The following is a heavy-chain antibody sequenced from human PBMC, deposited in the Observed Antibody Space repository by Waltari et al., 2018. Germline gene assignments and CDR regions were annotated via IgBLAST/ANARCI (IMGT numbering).Heavy chain of an antibody. CDR1: GGSISSYY. Sequence: QVQLQESGPGLVKPSETLSLTCTVSGGSISSYYWSWIRQPAGKGREWIVRIYTSGSTNHNPSLKSRVTMSVDTSKNQFSLKLSSVTAADTAVYYCARSPYYYYMDVWGKGTTVTVSS. V-gene: IGHV4-4*07. CDR3: ARSPYYYYMDV. CDR2: IYTSGST. J-gene: IGHJ6*03.